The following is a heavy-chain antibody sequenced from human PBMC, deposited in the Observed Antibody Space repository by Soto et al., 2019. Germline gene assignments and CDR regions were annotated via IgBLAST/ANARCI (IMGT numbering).Heavy chain of an antibody. CDR3: ARYDFWSCYHGDVDALDI. CDR2: INHSGST. CDR1: GGSFSGYY. V-gene: IGHV4-34*01. D-gene: IGHD3-3*01. Sequence: PSETLSLTCAVYGGSFSGYYWSWIRQPPGKGLEWIGEINHSGSTNYNPSLKSRVTISVDTSKNQFSLKLSSVTAADTAVYYCARYDFWSCYHGDVDALDIWGQGTMVIGS. J-gene: IGHJ3*02.